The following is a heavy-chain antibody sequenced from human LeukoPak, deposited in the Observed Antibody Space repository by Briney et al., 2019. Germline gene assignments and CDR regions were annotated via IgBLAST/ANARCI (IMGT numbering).Heavy chain of an antibody. V-gene: IGHV1-8*01. D-gene: IGHD6-13*01. CDR2: MNPNSGNT. CDR1: GYTFTSYD. Sequence: ASVKVSCKASGYTFTSYDINWVRQATGQGLEWMGWMNPNSGNTGYAQKFQGRVTMTRNTSISTAYMELSSLRSEDTAVYYCAKGQGDQQLVLYYFYHGMDVWGQGTTVIVSS. J-gene: IGHJ6*02. CDR3: AKGQGDQQLVLYYFYHGMDV.